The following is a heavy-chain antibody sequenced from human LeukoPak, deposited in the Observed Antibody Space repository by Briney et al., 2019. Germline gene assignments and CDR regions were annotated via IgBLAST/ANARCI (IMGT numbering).Heavy chain of an antibody. CDR2: IYYSGST. J-gene: IGHJ6*03. D-gene: IGHD6-13*01. V-gene: IGHV4-59*01. Sequence: SETLSLTCTVSGGSISSYYWRWIRQPPGKGLEWIGYIYYSGSTNYNPSLKSRVTISVDTSKNQFSLKLSSVTAADTAVYYCARDRSSSWYKALTNYYMDVWGKGTTVTVSS. CDR1: GGSISSYY. CDR3: ARDRSSSWYKALTNYYMDV.